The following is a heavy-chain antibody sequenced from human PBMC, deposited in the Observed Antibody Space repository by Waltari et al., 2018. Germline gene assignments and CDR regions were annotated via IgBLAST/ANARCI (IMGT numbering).Heavy chain of an antibody. CDR2: ISSSSSYI. V-gene: IGHV3-21*01. CDR3: ARDELSMVQGVIIPYYYYMDV. Sequence: EVQLVESGGGLVKPGGSLRLSCAASGFTFSSYSMNWVRQAPGKGLEWVSSISSSSSYIYYADSVKGRFTISRDNAKNSLYLQMNSLRAEDTAVYYCARDELSMVQGVIIPYYYYMDVWGKGTTVTVSS. CDR1: GFTFSSYS. J-gene: IGHJ6*03. D-gene: IGHD3-10*01.